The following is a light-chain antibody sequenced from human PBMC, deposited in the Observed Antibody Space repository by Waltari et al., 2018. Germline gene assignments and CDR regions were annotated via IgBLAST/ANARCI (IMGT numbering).Light chain of an antibody. CDR2: KAS. CDR1: QSISSG. Sequence: DIQMTQSPSTLSASVGDRVTITCRASQSISSGLAWYQQKQGKDPNLLIYKASTLQSGVPSRFSGFRSGTEFTLTISSRQPDDFATYCFQQYKSYPLTFGGGTKVEI. CDR3: QQYKSYPLT. V-gene: IGKV1-5*03. J-gene: IGKJ4*01.